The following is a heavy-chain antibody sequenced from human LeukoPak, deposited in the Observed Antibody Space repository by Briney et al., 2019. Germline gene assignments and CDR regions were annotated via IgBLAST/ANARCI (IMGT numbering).Heavy chain of an antibody. V-gene: IGHV4-4*07. J-gene: IGHJ4*02. D-gene: IGHD3-9*01. CDR1: GGSISPYY. Sequence: SETLSLTCTVSGGSISPYYWTWIRQSAGQGLEFVGRIHYGGTTNYNPSLASRVSLSVDTSNNQVSLRLRSVTAADTAVYYCARIRRNTIDWYADDSWGQGTLVTVSS. CDR2: IHYGGTT. CDR3: ARIRRNTIDWYADDS.